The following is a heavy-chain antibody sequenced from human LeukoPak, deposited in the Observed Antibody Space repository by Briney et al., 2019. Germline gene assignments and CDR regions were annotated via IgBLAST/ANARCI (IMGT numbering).Heavy chain of an antibody. CDR2: INPNSGGT. CDR1: GYTFTDYY. V-gene: IGHV1-2*02. Sequence: ASVKVSCKASGYTFTDYYMHWVRQAPGQGLEWMGWINPNSGGTNYAQKFQGRVTMTRDTSISTAYMELSRLKSDDTAIYYCARLRTTNDYWGQGTLVTASS. D-gene: IGHD4-17*01. J-gene: IGHJ4*02. CDR3: ARLRTTNDY.